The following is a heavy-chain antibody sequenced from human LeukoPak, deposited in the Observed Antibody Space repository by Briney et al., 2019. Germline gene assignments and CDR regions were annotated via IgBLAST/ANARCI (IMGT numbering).Heavy chain of an antibody. Sequence: GGSLRLSCVASGFTFTRSAMHWVRQAPGKGLEWVAFIQYDADNKYYADSVKGRFTISRDDSQNTLYLQMNSLTVEDTAVYYCAKRWDSTWSYFDLWGQGTLVTVSS. D-gene: IGHD1-26*01. CDR1: GFTFTRSA. J-gene: IGHJ4*02. CDR3: AKRWDSTWSYFDL. V-gene: IGHV3-30*02. CDR2: IQYDADNK.